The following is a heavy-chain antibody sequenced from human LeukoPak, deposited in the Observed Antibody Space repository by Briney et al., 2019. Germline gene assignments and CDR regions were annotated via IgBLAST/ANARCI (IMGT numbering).Heavy chain of an antibody. CDR1: GGSISSGSYY. V-gene: IGHV4-61*02. CDR2: IYTSGST. D-gene: IGHD2-15*01. Sequence: SETLSLTCTVSGGSISSGSYYWSWIRQPAGKGLEWIGRIYTSGSTNYNPSLKSRVTISVDTSKNQFSLKLSSVTAADTAVYYCARGVVVNGNWFDPWGQGTLVTVS. J-gene: IGHJ5*02. CDR3: ARGVVVNGNWFDP.